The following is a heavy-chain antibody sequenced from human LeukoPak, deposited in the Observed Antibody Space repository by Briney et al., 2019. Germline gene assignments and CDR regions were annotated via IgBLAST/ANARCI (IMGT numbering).Heavy chain of an antibody. D-gene: IGHD6-19*01. CDR2: ISYDGSNK. CDR3: ARGGIAVAGTSPGLDY. J-gene: IGHJ4*02. V-gene: IGHV3-30*04. CDR1: GFTFSSYS. Sequence: AGSLRLSCAAYGFTFSSYSMHWFRQAPGKGLEGVAVISYDGSNKYYADSVKGRFTSSRDNSKNTLYLQMNSLRAEDTAVYYCARGGIAVAGTSPGLDYWGQGTLVTVSS.